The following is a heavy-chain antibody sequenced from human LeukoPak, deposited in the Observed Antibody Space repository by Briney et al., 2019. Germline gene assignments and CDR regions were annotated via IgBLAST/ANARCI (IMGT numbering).Heavy chain of an antibody. CDR2: ISSSGSTI. V-gene: IGHV3-48*03. Sequence: GGSLRLSCAASGFTFSNYGMNWVRKAPGKGLEWLSYISSSGSTINYADSVKGRVTISRDNAKTSLYLQMNSLRAEDTAIYYCAREYSSTWYAGRGLFDYWGQGTLVTVSS. D-gene: IGHD6-13*01. CDR1: GFTFSNYG. CDR3: AREYSSTWYAGRGLFDY. J-gene: IGHJ4*02.